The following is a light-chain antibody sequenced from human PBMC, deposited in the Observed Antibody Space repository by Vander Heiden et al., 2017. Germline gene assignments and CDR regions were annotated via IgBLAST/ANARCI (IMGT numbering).Light chain of an antibody. V-gene: IGLV1-44*01. J-gene: IGLJ3*02. CDR1: SSNIEPNS. CDR2: ANK. Sequence: QSVLIQPPSAPGSPGPRVTISCSGGSSNIEPNSVNWDQRLPGTAPKLLIYANKQRPSGVPARFSGSKSGTSASLAIRGLQSADEADYYCAVWDDSLNGWVFGGGTKLTVL. CDR3: AVWDDSLNGWV.